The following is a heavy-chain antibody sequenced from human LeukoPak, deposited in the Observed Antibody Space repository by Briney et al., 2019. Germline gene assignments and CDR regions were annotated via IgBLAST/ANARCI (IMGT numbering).Heavy chain of an antibody. V-gene: IGHV4-34*01. CDR2: MSPSGSS. CDR3: ARGRQDVNMILVVMAGVSYYLDV. Sequence: SETLSLTCAVYGGSFSDYYWTWIRQTPGKGLEWIGEMSPSGSSNYNTSLKSRVTISVDTSKNQFSLKLRSVTAADTAVYYCARGRQDVNMILVVMAGVSYYLDVWSKGTTVTAS. D-gene: IGHD3-22*01. CDR1: GGSFSDYY. J-gene: IGHJ6*03.